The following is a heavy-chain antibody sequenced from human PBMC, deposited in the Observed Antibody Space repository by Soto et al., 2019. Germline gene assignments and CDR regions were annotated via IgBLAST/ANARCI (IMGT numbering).Heavy chain of an antibody. CDR1: GYTLTELS. J-gene: IGHJ4*02. CDR2: FDPEDGET. Sequence: GASVKVSCKVSGYTLTELSMHWVRQAPGKGLEWMGGFDPEDGETIYAQKFQGRVTMTEDTSTDTAYMELSSLRSEDTAVYYCATDYYDSSGHNPPGYFDYWGQGTLVTVSS. CDR3: ATDYYDSSGHNPPGYFDY. V-gene: IGHV1-24*01. D-gene: IGHD3-22*01.